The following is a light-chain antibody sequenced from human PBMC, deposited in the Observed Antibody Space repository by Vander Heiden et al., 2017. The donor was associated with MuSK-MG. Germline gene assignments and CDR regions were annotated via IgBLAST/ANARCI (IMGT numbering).Light chain of an antibody. J-gene: IGLJ2*01. CDR3: MHYYGGALV. Sequence: VSPGGTVTLTCASSTGAVTSDYYPNWFQQKPGQAPRSRSYSTSNKHSLTPARFSGSLLGGKAALTLSGVQPEDDSYYSAMHYYGGALVFGGGTRLTVL. V-gene: IGLV7-43*01. CDR2: STS. CDR1: TGAVTSDYY.